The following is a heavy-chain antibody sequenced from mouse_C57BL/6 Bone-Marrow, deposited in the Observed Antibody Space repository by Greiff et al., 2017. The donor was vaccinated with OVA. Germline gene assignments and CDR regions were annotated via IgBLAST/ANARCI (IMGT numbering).Heavy chain of an antibody. J-gene: IGHJ3*01. V-gene: IGHV5-9*01. Sequence: DVMLVESGGGLVKPGGSLKLSCAASGFTFSSYTMSWVRQTPEKRLEWVATISGGGGNTYYPDSVKGRFTISRDNAKNTLYLQMSSLRSEDTALYYCARPNWSWFAYWGQGTLVTVSA. CDR3: ARPNWSWFAY. CDR2: ISGGGGNT. CDR1: GFTFSSYT. D-gene: IGHD4-1*01.